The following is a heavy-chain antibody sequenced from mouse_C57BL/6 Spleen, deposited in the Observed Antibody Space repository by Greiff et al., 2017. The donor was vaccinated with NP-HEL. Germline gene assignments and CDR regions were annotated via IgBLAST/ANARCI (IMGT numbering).Heavy chain of an antibody. J-gene: IGHJ4*01. V-gene: IGHV1-61*01. CDR3: ARELRGAMDY. D-gene: IGHD1-1*01. CDR2: IYPSDSET. Sequence: QVQLQQPGAELVRPGSSVKLSCKASGYTFTSYWMDWVKQWPGQGLEWIGNIYPSDSETHYNQKFKDKATLTVDKSSSTAYMQLSSLTSEDSAVYYCARELRGAMDYWGQGTSVTVSS. CDR1: GYTFTSYW.